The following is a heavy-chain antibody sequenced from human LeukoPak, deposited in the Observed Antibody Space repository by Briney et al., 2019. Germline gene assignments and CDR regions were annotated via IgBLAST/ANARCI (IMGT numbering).Heavy chain of an antibody. CDR3: AASSGWLNAFDI. V-gene: IGHV3-7*03. J-gene: IGHJ3*02. CDR1: GFTFNNHW. CDR2: IKTDGSEK. D-gene: IGHD6-19*01. Sequence: GGSLRLSCVVSGFTFNNHWMSWVRQAPGKGPEWVATIKTDGSEKYYVDSVEGRFTISRDNAKNSLYLQMNSLRAEDTALYYCAASSGWLNAFDIWGQGTMVTVSS.